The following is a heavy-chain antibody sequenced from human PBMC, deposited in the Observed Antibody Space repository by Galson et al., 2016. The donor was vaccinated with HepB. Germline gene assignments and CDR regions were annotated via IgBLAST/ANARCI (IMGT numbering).Heavy chain of an antibody. J-gene: IGHJ6*02. CDR1: AFTFSNYW. V-gene: IGHV3-74*01. Sequence: SLRLSCAASAFTFSNYWMYWVRQAPGKGLVWVSRINSDGSSASYAESVKGRFTISRDNAKNTLYLQANSLRAEDKAVYYCARALRDDFWRGYYSGNLYYYGMDVWGQGTTVTVSS. CDR2: INSDGSSA. CDR3: ARALRDDFWRGYYSGNLYYYGMDV. D-gene: IGHD3-3*01.